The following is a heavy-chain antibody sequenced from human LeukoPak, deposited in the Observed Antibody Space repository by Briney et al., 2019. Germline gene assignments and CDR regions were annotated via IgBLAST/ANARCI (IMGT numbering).Heavy chain of an antibody. CDR3: ARDPSPYYYGSGSLFDY. J-gene: IGHJ4*02. CDR1: GFTFNDYG. D-gene: IGHD3-10*01. CDR2: INWYGCST. Sequence: GRSLRLSCAASGFTFNDYGMSWVRHAPPKGLELESGINWYGCSTVYADSVQSRFIIFRENAKNSLFSQKHSLRADDAALYYFARDPSPYYYGSGSLFDYWGQGTLVTVSS. V-gene: IGHV3-20*04.